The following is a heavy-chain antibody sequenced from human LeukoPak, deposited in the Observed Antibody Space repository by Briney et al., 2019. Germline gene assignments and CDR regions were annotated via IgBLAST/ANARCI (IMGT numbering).Heavy chain of an antibody. V-gene: IGHV3-21*01. CDR2: ISSSSDYI. D-gene: IGHD2-15*01. J-gene: IGHJ6*03. CDR3: AGVCSGGSCYPSLYYYYYYMDV. Sequence: GGSLRLSCEASGFNIRSNYMTWVRQAPGKGLEWVSSISSSSDYIYYADSVKGRLTISRDNAKNSLYLQMNSLRAEDMAVYYCAGVCSGGSCYPSLYYYYYYMDVWGKGTTVTISS. CDR1: GFNIRSNY.